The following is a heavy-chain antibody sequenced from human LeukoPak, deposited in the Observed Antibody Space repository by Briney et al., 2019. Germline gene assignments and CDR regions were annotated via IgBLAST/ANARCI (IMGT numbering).Heavy chain of an antibody. Sequence: GTSLRLSCEASGFTFSSYSMHWVRQAPGKGLGWVADISYDGNDRYYTDSAKGRFTISRDDSKNTVYLQMNSLRAEDTAVYFCARGFWSQGYYFDSWGQGSLVIVSS. V-gene: IGHV3-30*04. CDR2: ISYDGNDR. D-gene: IGHD3-3*01. CDR3: ARGFWSQGYYFDS. J-gene: IGHJ4*02. CDR1: GFTFSSYS.